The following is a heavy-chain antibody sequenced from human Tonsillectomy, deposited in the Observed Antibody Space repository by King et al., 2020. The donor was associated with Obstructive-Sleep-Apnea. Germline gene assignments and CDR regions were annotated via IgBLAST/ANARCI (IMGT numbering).Heavy chain of an antibody. J-gene: IGHJ5*02. D-gene: IGHD2-2*01. Sequence: VQLVESGGGVVQPGRSLRLSCAASGFTFSSYAMHWVRQAPGKGLEWVAVISYDGSNKYYADSVKGRFTISRDNSKNTLYLQMNSLRAEDTALYYCARDRGWDVVVPAAIGDNNWFDPWGQGTLVTVSS. CDR2: ISYDGSNK. V-gene: IGHV3-30*04. CDR1: GFTFSSYA. CDR3: ARDRGWDVVVPAAIGDNNWFDP.